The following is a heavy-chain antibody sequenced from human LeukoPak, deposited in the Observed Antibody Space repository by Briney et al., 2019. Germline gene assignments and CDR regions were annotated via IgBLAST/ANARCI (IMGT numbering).Heavy chain of an antibody. Sequence: GESLKISCKGSGYSFTSYWIGWVRQMPGKGLEWMGIIYPGDSDTRYSPSFQGQVTISADKSISTAYLQWSSLKASDTAMYYCARRYYDILTGYYVFGYWGQGTLVTVSS. CDR3: ARRYYDILTGYYVFGY. CDR1: GYSFTSYW. D-gene: IGHD3-9*01. V-gene: IGHV5-51*01. CDR2: IYPGDSDT. J-gene: IGHJ4*02.